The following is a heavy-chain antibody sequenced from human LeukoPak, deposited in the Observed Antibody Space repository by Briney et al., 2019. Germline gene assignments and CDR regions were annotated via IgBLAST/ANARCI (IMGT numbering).Heavy chain of an antibody. V-gene: IGHV3-23*01. CDR2: ISGSGGSK. Sequence: GGSLRLSCAASGFTINNYAMSWVRQAPGKGLEWISAISGSGGSKYYADSVKGRFTISRDTSTNTLYLQLNSLRVDDTAVYFCAKEWRFSSSWYQYYFDYWGREPWSPSPQ. J-gene: IGHJ4*02. CDR1: GFTINNYA. D-gene: IGHD6-13*01. CDR3: AKEWRFSSSWYQYYFDY.